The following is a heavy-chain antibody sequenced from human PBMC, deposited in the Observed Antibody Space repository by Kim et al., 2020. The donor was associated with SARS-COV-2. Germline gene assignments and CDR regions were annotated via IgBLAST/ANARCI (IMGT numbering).Heavy chain of an antibody. D-gene: IGHD6-13*01. CDR1: GDSVSSNSAA. V-gene: IGHV6-1*01. CDR2: TYYRSKWYN. J-gene: IGHJ6*02. Sequence: SQTLSLTCAISGDSVSSNSAAWNWIRQSPSRGLEWLGRTYYRSKWYNDYAVSVKSRITINPDPSKNQFSLQLNSVTPEDTAVYYCAREASNSHTHYYYYGRDVCGQGTTVTVSS. CDR3: AREASNSHTHYYYYGRDV.